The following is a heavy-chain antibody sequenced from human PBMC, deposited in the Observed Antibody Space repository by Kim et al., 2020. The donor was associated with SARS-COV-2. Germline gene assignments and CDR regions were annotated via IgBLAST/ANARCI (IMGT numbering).Heavy chain of an antibody. D-gene: IGHD2-21*02. Sequence: YHPSLKIRVTISVDTSKNQFSLKLSSVTAADTAVYYCASNYCGGDCFLDYWGQGTLVTVSS. V-gene: IGHV4-39*07. J-gene: IGHJ4*02. CDR3: ASNYCGGDCFLDY.